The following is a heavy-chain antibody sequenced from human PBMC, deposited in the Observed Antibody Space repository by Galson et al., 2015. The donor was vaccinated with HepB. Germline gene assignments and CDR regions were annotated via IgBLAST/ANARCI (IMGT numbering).Heavy chain of an antibody. CDR1: GFTFSRYW. V-gene: IGHV3-74*01. CDR3: ARGPITAAGTFFDY. J-gene: IGHJ4*02. D-gene: IGHD6-13*01. CDR2: INNDGSST. Sequence: SLRLSCAASGFTFSRYWMHWVRHAPGKGLVWASRINNDGSSTTYADSVKGRFTISRDNAKNTLYLQMNSLRAEDTAVYYCARGPITAAGTFFDYWSQGTLVTVSS.